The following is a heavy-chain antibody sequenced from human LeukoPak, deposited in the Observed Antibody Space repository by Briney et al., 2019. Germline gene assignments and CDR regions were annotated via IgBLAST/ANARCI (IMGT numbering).Heavy chain of an antibody. Sequence: ASVKVSCKASGYTFTSYGISWVRQAPGQGLEWMGRISAYNGNTNYAQKLQGRVTMTTDTSTSTAYMELRSLRSDDTAVYYCARDPPLAVAAFSRYYYGMDVWGQGTTVTVSS. J-gene: IGHJ6*02. D-gene: IGHD6-19*01. CDR3: ARDPPLAVAAFSRYYYGMDV. CDR1: GYTFTSYG. CDR2: ISAYNGNT. V-gene: IGHV1-18*01.